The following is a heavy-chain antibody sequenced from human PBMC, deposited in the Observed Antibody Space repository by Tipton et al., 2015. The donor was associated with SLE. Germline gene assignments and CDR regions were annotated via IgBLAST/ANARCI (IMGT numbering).Heavy chain of an antibody. CDR1: GGSISRGSYY. CDR2: IYTSGST. V-gene: IGHV4-61*09. Sequence: TLSLTCTVSGGSISRGSYYWRWIRQPAGKGLEGIGHIYTSGSTNYNPSLQSRVTISVDTSQNQFSLKLSSVTAADTAVYYCARHVDPPGYYYYDMDVWGKRTTVTVSS. CDR3: ARHVDPPGYYYYDMDV. J-gene: IGHJ6*03.